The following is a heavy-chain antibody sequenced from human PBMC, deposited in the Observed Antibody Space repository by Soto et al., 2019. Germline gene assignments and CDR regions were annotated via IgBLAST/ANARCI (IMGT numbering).Heavy chain of an antibody. CDR3: ARKGIAGAGTGYGLDV. J-gene: IGHJ6*01. CDR1: GYSFTSYW. CDR2: IDPSDSYT. V-gene: IGHV5-10-1*01. Sequence: GESLKISCKGSGYSFTSYWISWVRQMPGKGLEWMGRIDPSDSYTNYSPSFQGHVTISADKSISTAYLQWSSLKASDTAMYYCARKGIAGAGTGYGLDVWGQGTTVTVS. D-gene: IGHD6-19*01.